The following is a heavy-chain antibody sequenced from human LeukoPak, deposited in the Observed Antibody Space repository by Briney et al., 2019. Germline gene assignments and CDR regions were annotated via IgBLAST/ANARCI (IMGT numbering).Heavy chain of an antibody. CDR1: GYSISSGYY. CDR3: ARIVLWFGELNSPPYYFDY. V-gene: IGHV4-38-2*02. CDR2: IYHSGST. Sequence: PSETLSLTCTVSGYSISSGYYWGWIRQPPGKGLEWIGSIYHSGSTYYNPSLKSRVTISVDTSKNQFSLKLSSVTAADTAVYYCARIVLWFGELNSPPYYFDYWGQGTLVTVSS. D-gene: IGHD3-10*01. J-gene: IGHJ4*02.